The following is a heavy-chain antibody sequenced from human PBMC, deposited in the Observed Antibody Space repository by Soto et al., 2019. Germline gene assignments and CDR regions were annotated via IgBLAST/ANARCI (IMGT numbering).Heavy chain of an antibody. CDR3: ARVAVAARPRWYNWFDP. Sequence: QEQLVQSGAEVKKPGASVKVSCKTSGYTFTDYDINWVRQATGQGLEWNGWMNPNSGETGYAQKFQGRVTMTRSAYLITAYVELSSLRSEDTAVYYCARVAVAARPRWYNWFDPWGQGTLVTVSS. D-gene: IGHD2-15*01. CDR2: MNPNSGET. V-gene: IGHV1-8*01. J-gene: IGHJ5*02. CDR1: GYTFTDYD.